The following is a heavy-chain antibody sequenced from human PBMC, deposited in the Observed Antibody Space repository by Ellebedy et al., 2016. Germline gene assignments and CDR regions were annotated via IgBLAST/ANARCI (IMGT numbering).Heavy chain of an antibody. J-gene: IGHJ4*02. V-gene: IGHV1-3*01. Sequence: ASVKVSXKASGYTFSSYGMHWVRQAPGQRLEWMGWINAGNGKTKYSQKFQGRVIITRDTSASTAYMEMSSLTSEDTAVYYCARERGDSSSWERAVGYWGQGTLVTVSS. CDR3: ARERGDSSSWERAVGY. CDR1: GYTFSSYG. CDR2: INAGNGKT. D-gene: IGHD6-13*01.